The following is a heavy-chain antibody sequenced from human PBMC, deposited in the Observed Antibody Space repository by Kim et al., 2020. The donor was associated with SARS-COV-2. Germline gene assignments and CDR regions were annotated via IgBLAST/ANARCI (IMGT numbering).Heavy chain of an antibody. J-gene: IGHJ2*01. CDR3: AKERTNWYFDL. D-gene: IGHD3-3*01. CDR2: T. V-gene: IGHV3-23*01. Sequence: TKYADSVEGRFTISRDNSKHTLYLQMNNLRAEDTAAYYCAKERTNWYFDLWGRGTLVTVSS.